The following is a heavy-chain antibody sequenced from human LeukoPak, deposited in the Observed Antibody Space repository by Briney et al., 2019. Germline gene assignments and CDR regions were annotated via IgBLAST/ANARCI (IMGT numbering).Heavy chain of an antibody. V-gene: IGHV6-1*01. CDR2: TYYRSNWIN. CDR3: ARDDVGRRYDY. D-gene: IGHD1-26*01. Sequence: SQALSLTCAISGDSVFSSTAAWNWIRQSPSRGLEWLGRTYYRSNWINEYTISVRGRIAINPDTSKNQFSLQLNSVTPEDTAVYFCARDDVGRRYDYWGQGIRVTVSS. CDR1: GDSVFSSTAA. J-gene: IGHJ4*02.